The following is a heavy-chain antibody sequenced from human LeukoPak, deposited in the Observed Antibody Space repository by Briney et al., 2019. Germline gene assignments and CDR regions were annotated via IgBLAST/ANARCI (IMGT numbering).Heavy chain of an antibody. CDR2: VNTSGST. CDR1: GGSISSYY. D-gene: IGHD6-25*01. CDR3: AREGGDPRWLDP. V-gene: IGHV4-4*07. Sequence: SETLSLTCTVSGGSISSYYWTWIRQSAGKGLEWIGRVNTSGSTNYNPSLRSRVTMSVNASKNQFSLNLTSVTAADTAVYSCAREGGDPRWLDPWGQGTLVTVSS. J-gene: IGHJ5*02.